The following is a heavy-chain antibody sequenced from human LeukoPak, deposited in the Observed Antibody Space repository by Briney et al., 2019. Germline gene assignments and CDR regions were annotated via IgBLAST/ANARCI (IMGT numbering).Heavy chain of an antibody. J-gene: IGHJ4*02. Sequence: LSLTCAVYGGSFSGYYWSWIRQAPGKGLEWVSYISHTGTSMFYGDSVKGRFTISRDNVKNSLYLQMNSLRAEDTAIYYCGRGHWGLDYWGQGTRVTVSS. CDR1: GGSFSGYY. V-gene: IGHV3-11*04. D-gene: IGHD7-27*01. CDR3: GRGHWGLDY. CDR2: ISHTGTSM.